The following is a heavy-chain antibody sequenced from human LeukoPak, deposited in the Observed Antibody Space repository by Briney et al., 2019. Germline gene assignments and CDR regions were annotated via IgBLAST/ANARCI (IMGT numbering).Heavy chain of an antibody. CDR3: ARDWGGYGPTSHDY. D-gene: IGHD3-16*01. V-gene: IGHV3-74*01. J-gene: IGHJ4*02. CDR1: GFTYIRYW. CDR2: FCCDGSNI. Sequence: GGYLRLSCAASGFTYIRYWLHWAREDQEKGLVWVSRFCCDGSNIIYADSVQGRLTISRDNAKNTLYLETSSLRAEDTAVYYCARDWGGYGPTSHDYWGQGTLVTVSS.